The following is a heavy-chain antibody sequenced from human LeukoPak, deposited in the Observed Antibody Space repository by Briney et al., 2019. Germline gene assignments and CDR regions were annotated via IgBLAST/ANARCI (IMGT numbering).Heavy chain of an antibody. CDR3: ARDPLRAVAGIYFDY. CDR1: GFTFSNYW. D-gene: IGHD6-19*01. V-gene: IGHV3-7*05. J-gene: IGHJ4*02. Sequence: AGGSLRLPCAASGFTFSNYWMNWVRQAPGKGLEWVANIKEDGSEKYYVDSVKGRFTISRDNAKNSLYLQMSSLRAEDTDVYYCARDPLRAVAGIYFDYGGRGTLVTVSA. CDR2: IKEDGSEK.